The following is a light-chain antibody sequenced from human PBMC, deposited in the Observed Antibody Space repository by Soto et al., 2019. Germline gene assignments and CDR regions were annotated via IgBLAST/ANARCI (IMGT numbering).Light chain of an antibody. J-gene: IGKJ5*01. V-gene: IGKV1-39*01. CDR2: AAS. CDR3: QHSYSTPIT. CDR1: QGISSY. Sequence: DIQMTQSPSSLSASVGDRVTITCRASQGISSYLSWYQQKPGKAPKFLIYAASSLQRGVPSRFSGSGSVTDFTLTISSLQPEDFATYYCQHSYSTPITFGQGTRLEIK.